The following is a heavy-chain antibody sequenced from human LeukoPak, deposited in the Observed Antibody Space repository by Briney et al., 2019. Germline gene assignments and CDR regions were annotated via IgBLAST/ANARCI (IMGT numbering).Heavy chain of an antibody. V-gene: IGHV4-4*02. Sequence: KSSGTLSLTCAVSGGPISSTNWWSWARQPPGKGLEWIGEIYHSGSTNYNPSLRSRITISVDKSKDQFSLRLSSVTAADTAVYYCARLGHRGQWLVPGDYWGQGTLVTVSS. J-gene: IGHJ4*02. CDR2: IYHSGST. D-gene: IGHD6-19*01. CDR3: ARLGHRGQWLVPGDY. CDR1: GGPISSTNW.